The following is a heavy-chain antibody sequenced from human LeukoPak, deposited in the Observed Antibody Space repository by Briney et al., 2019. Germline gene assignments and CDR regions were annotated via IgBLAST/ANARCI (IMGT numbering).Heavy chain of an antibody. CDR3: AGGYTGFGY. Sequence: PGGSLRLSCAASGFTFSSYSMNWVRQAPGKGLEWVSYISNSSSTIYYADFVKGRFTISRDNAKNSLYLQMNSLRAEDTAVYYCAGGYTGFGYWGQGTLVTVSS. V-gene: IGHV3-48*01. D-gene: IGHD5-24*01. CDR2: ISNSSSTI. CDR1: GFTFSSYS. J-gene: IGHJ4*02.